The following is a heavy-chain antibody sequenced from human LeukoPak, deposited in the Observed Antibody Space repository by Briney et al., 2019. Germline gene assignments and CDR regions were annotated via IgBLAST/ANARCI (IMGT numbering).Heavy chain of an antibody. J-gene: IGHJ3*02. Sequence: SETLSLTCTVSGGSISSGGYYWSWIRQPPGKGLEWIGYIYHSGSTYYNPSLKSRVTISVDRSKNQFSLKLSSVTAADTAVYYCAREGSAFDIWGQGTMVTVSS. CDR2: IYHSGST. CDR1: GGSISSGGYY. V-gene: IGHV4-30-2*01. CDR3: AREGSAFDI. D-gene: IGHD2-15*01.